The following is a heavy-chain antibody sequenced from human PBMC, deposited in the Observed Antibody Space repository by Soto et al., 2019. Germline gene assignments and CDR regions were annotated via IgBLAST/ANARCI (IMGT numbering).Heavy chain of an antibody. V-gene: IGHV1-18*01. CDR3: ARKPGDYVGPYYYYYMDV. CDR2: ISAYNGNT. J-gene: IGHJ6*03. Sequence: QVQLVQSGAEVKKPGASVKVSCKASGYTFTSYGISWVRQAPGQGLEWMGWISAYNGNTNYAQKLQGRVTMTTDTSTSTADMELRRLRSDDTAVYYCARKPGDYVGPYYYYYMDVWGKGTTVTVSS. D-gene: IGHD4-17*01. CDR1: GYTFTSYG.